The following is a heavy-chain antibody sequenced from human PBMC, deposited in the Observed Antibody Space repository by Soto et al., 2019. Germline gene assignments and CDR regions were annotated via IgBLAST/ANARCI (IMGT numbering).Heavy chain of an antibody. J-gene: IGHJ4*02. D-gene: IGHD6-13*01. CDR3: ARDPPGIAASGSYK. CDR2: IYSSGGT. V-gene: IGHV3-53*01. CDR1: GFTVSNNY. Sequence: DVQLEESGGGLIQPGGSLRLSCAVSGFTVSNNYMTWVRQAPGKGLEWVSLIYSSGGTKYADSVRGRFTISRDTSKSTLYLQMNSLKVEDTAVYYCARDPPGIAASGSYKWGQGTLVTVSS.